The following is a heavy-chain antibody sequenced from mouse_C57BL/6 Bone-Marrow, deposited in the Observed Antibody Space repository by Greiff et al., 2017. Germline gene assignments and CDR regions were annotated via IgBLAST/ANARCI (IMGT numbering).Heavy chain of an antibody. J-gene: IGHJ1*03. Sequence: VQLQQSGAELVRPGASVKLSCTASGFNIKDDYMHWVKQRPEQGLEWIGWIDPENGATEYASKFQGKATITADTSSNTAYLQLSSLTSEDTAVYYCTKAYDSSLYWYVDVWGTGTTVTVSS. CDR1: GFNIKDDY. CDR3: TKAYDSSLYWYVDV. D-gene: IGHD1-1*01. CDR2: IDPENGAT. V-gene: IGHV14-4*01.